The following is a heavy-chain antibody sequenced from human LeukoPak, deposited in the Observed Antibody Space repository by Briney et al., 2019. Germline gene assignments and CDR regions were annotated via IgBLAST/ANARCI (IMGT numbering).Heavy chain of an antibody. J-gene: IGHJ4*02. D-gene: IGHD6-13*01. CDR1: GYSFISYW. V-gene: IGHV5-51*01. CDR3: ARRASSSWDLDY. CDR2: IYPGDSDT. Sequence: GESLKISCKGSGYSFISYWIGWVRQLPGKGLEWMGIIYPGDSDTRYSPSFQGQVTISADKSISTAYLQWSTLKASDTAMYYCARRASSSWDLDYWGQGTQVTVSS.